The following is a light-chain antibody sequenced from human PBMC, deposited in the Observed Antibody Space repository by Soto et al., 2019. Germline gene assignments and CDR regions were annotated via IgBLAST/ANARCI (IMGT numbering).Light chain of an antibody. V-gene: IGKV1-5*03. CDR3: QHYNSYPLT. Sequence: DIKMTQSPSTLSASVGDRVTITCRASQSISIWLAWYQQKPGKAPKLLIYKASSLESGVPSRFSGSGSGTEFTLTISSLQPDDFATYYCQHYNSYPLTFGGGTKVDIK. CDR2: KAS. CDR1: QSISIW. J-gene: IGKJ4*01.